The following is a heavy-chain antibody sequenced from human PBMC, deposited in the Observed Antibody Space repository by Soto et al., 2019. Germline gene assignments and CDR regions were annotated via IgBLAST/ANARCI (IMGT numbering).Heavy chain of an antibody. CDR1: GGSISSYY. D-gene: IGHD2-8*01. Sequence: SETLSLTCTVSGGSISSYYWSWIRQPPGKGLKWIGYIYYSGSTNYNPSLKSRVTISVDTSKNQLSLKLSSVTAADTAVYYCARDLILIGPGQPSNWFDPWGQGTLVTVSS. J-gene: IGHJ5*02. CDR3: ARDLILIGPGQPSNWFDP. V-gene: IGHV4-59*01. CDR2: IYYSGST.